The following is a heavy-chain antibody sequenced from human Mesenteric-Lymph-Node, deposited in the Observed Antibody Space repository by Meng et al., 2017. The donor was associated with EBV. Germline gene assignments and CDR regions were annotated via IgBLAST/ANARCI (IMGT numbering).Heavy chain of an antibody. CDR1: GGSITSGDW. V-gene: IGHV4-4*02. CDR3: ARGLGGSRNYYFDY. D-gene: IGHD3-16*01. CDR2: VYHRGSS. Sequence: QVHLKRPGPGLGKPSGTLSLTCTLSGGSITSGDWWSWVRQTPGKGLEWIGQVYHRGSSSYNPSLKSRATISVDNSNNQFSLRLTSVTAADTAVYYCARGLGGSRNYYFDYWGQGTLVTVSS. J-gene: IGHJ4*02.